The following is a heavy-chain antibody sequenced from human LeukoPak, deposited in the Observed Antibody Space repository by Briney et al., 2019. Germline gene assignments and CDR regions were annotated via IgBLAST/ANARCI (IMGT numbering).Heavy chain of an antibody. V-gene: IGHV3-7*04. Sequence: PGGSLRLSCAASGFTFSSYWMSWVRQAPGKGLEWVANIKQDGSEKYYVDSVKGRFTISRDNAKNSLYLQMNSLRAEDTAVYYCARGSSGWELLGAFDIWGQGTMVTVSS. CDR1: GFTFSSYW. J-gene: IGHJ3*02. D-gene: IGHD1-26*01. CDR2: IKQDGSEK. CDR3: ARGSSGWELLGAFDI.